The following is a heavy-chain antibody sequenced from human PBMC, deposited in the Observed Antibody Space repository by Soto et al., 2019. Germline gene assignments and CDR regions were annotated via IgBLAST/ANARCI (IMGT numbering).Heavy chain of an antibody. CDR3: ARGDYYDSSGYLFDY. Sequence: SETLSLTCAVYGGSFSGYYWSWIRQPPGKGLEWIGEINHSGSTNYNPSLKSRVTISVDTSKDQFSLKLSSVTAADTAVYYCARGDYYDSSGYLFDYWGQGTLVTVSS. CDR1: GGSFSGYY. J-gene: IGHJ4*02. CDR2: INHSGST. D-gene: IGHD3-22*01. V-gene: IGHV4-34*01.